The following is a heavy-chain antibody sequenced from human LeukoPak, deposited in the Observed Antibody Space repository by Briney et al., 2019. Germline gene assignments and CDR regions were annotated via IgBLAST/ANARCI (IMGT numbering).Heavy chain of an antibody. D-gene: IGHD3-3*01. V-gene: IGHV4-39*07. J-gene: IGHJ5*02. CDR2: IYDSGST. CDR1: GGSISSSGYY. CDR3: ARVDITIFGVVIIGWFDP. Sequence: SETLSLTCTVSGGSISSSGYYWGWIRQPPGKGLEWIGSIYDSGSTYYNPSLKSRVTISVDTCKNQFSLKLSSVTAADTAVYYCARVDITIFGVVIIGWFDPWGQGTLVTVSS.